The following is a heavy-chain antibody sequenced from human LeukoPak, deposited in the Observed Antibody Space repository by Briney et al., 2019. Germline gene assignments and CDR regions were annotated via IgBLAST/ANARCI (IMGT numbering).Heavy chain of an antibody. J-gene: IGHJ4*02. Sequence: GGSLRLSCAASGFTFSSYAMSWFRQAPGKRLEWVANIKEDGSDQNYVDSVKGRFTISRDNAKNSLFLQINGLRAEDTAVYYCARGGSGWLSDYWGQGTLVTVSS. D-gene: IGHD6-19*01. V-gene: IGHV3-7*01. CDR2: IKEDGSDQ. CDR1: GFTFSSYA. CDR3: ARGGSGWLSDY.